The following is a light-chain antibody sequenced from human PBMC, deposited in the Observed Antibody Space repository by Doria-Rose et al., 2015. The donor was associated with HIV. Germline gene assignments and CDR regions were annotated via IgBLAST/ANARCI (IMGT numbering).Light chain of an antibody. J-gene: IGKJ1*01. Sequence: QSPGTLSLSPGERATLSCRASQSFSSTYLAWYQQKPGQAPSLLIYDGSTRATGIPDRFSASGSGTDFTLTINGLEPEDFALYYCHQYGTSWAFGQGTKVEV. V-gene: IGKV3-20*01. CDR1: QSFSSTY. CDR3: HQYGTSWA. CDR2: DGS.